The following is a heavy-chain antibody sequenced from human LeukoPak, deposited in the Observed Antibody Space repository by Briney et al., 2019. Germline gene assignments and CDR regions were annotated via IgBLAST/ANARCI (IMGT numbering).Heavy chain of an antibody. J-gene: IGHJ4*02. V-gene: IGHV4-59*12. D-gene: IGHD4-17*01. CDR1: GGSISSYY. CDR3: ARFSNDHGVKFDY. CDR2: IYYSGTA. Sequence: PSETLSLTCTVSGGSISSYYWSWIRQPPGKGLEWIGYIYYSGTAYYNPSLKSRVTMSVDTSKNQFSLKLDSVTVADTAVYYCARFSNDHGVKFDYWGQGTLVTVSS.